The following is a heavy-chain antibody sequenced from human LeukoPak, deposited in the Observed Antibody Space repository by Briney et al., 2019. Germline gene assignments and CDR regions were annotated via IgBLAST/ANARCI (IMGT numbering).Heavy chain of an antibody. D-gene: IGHD7-27*01. CDR2: IYYSGTT. J-gene: IGHJ4*02. V-gene: IGHV4-31*03. CDR3: ARGNRGSDFDY. Sequence: PSQTLSLTCTVSGGSISSGGYYWSWIRQHPGKGLEWIGYIYYSGTTYYNPSLKSRVSISVDTSKNQFSLKLSSVTAADTAVYYCARGNRGSDFDYWGQGTLVTVSS. CDR1: GGSISSGGYY.